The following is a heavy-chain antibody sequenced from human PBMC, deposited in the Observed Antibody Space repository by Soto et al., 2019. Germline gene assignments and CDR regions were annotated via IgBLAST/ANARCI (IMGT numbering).Heavy chain of an antibody. J-gene: IGHJ4*02. CDR1: GFTFSDYY. CDR3: ARDWNSWRHWLVLPVVPTFGY. CDR2: IIRGSII. V-gene: IGHV3-11*01. Sequence: QVQLVESGGGLVKPGGSLRLSCAASGFTFSDYYMSWIRQAPGKGLEWVSYIIRGSIIYYADSVKGRFTISRDNANNSLYLQMNSLRAEDTAVYYCARDWNSWRHWLVLPVVPTFGYWGQGTRVTVSS. D-gene: IGHD6-19*01.